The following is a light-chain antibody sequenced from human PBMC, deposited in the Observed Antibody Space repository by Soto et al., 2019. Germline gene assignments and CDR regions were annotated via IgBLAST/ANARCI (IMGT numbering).Light chain of an antibody. Sequence: DIQMTQSLSSLSASVGDRVTITCQASQDTSNYLNWYQQKPGKAPKLLIYDASNLETGVPSRFSGSGSGTDFNLTISSLQPEDIATYSCQQYDSLPRTFGQGTKVDVK. CDR3: QQYDSLPRT. CDR1: QDTSNY. J-gene: IGKJ1*01. V-gene: IGKV1-33*01. CDR2: DAS.